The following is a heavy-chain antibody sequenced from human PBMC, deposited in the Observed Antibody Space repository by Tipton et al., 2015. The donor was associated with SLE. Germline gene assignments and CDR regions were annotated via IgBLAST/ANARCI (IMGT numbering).Heavy chain of an antibody. CDR3: AKEVYSGAYYYYYSMDV. CDR2: ISWNSGTI. CDR1: GFTFEDYA. Sequence: AVSGFTFEDYAMHWVRQGPGKGLEWASGISWNSGTIGYAASVKGRFTISRDNAKNSLYLQMNSLRVDDTALYYCAKEVYSGAYYYYYSMDVWGQGTTVTVSS. D-gene: IGHD1-26*01. J-gene: IGHJ6*02. V-gene: IGHV3-9*01.